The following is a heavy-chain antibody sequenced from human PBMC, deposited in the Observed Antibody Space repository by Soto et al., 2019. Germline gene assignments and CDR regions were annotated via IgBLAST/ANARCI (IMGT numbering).Heavy chain of an antibody. CDR2: ISPNRGNI. V-gene: IGHV1-18*01. Sequence: QVHLVQSGAEVKKPGASVNVSCKTSGYTFTRNGISWVRQAPGQGLEWMGWISPNRGNIKYAQKLQGRVIMTTDTSTSTAYMELRSLRFDDTAVYYCVKDRDSNSWPSRDVWGPGTTVTVSS. J-gene: IGHJ6*02. D-gene: IGHD3-22*01. CDR1: GYTFTRNG. CDR3: VKDRDSNSWPSRDV.